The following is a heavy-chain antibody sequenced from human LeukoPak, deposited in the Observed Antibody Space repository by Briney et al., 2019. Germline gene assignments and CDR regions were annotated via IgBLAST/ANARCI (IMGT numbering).Heavy chain of an antibody. Sequence: GGSLRLSCAASGFTFSSYEVNWVRQAPGKGMEWVAIISYDGSHKYYADSVKGRFTISRDNSKNTLYLQMNSLRAEDTAMYYCAKEITRPNRAVAGLNYWGQGTLVTVSS. CDR1: GFTFSSYE. D-gene: IGHD6-19*01. CDR3: AKEITRPNRAVAGLNY. CDR2: ISYDGSHK. J-gene: IGHJ4*02. V-gene: IGHV3-30*18.